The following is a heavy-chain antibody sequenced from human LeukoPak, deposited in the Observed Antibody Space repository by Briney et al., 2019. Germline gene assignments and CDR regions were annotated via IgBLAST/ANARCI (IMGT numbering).Heavy chain of an antibody. CDR1: GFTFSSYG. Sequence: GGSLRLSCAASGFTFSSYGMHGVRQAPGRGGEGGAVISYEGSNKYYADSVKGRFTISRDNSKNTLYLQMNSLRAEDTAVYYCAKDGSGSPPYYFDYWGQGTLVTVSS. D-gene: IGHD1-26*01. V-gene: IGHV3-30*18. J-gene: IGHJ4*02. CDR2: ISYEGSNK. CDR3: AKDGSGSPPYYFDY.